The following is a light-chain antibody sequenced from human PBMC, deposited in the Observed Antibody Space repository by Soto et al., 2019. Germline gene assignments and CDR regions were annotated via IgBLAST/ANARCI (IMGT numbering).Light chain of an antibody. Sequence: EIVLTQSPGTPSLSPGERATLSCRASQSVSSSYLAWYQQKPGQAPRLLIYGASSRATGIPDRFSGSGSGTDFTLTISRLEPEDFAVYYCQQYGSSSWTFGQGNKVDIK. CDR2: GAS. CDR1: QSVSSSY. CDR3: QQYGSSSWT. V-gene: IGKV3-20*01. J-gene: IGKJ1*01.